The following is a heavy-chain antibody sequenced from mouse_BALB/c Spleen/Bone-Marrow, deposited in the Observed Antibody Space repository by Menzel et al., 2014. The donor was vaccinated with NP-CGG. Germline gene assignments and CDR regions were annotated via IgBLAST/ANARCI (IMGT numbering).Heavy chain of an antibody. CDR3: AREPHYYAMDY. Sequence: VKLQESGPGLVAPSQSLSITCTVSGFSLTGYGVNWVRQPPGKSLEWLGMIWGDGSTDYNSALKSRLSISKDNSKSQVFLKMNSLQTDDTARYYCAREPHYYAMDYWGQGTSVTVSS. CDR2: IWGDGST. J-gene: IGHJ4*01. V-gene: IGHV2-6-7*02. CDR1: GFSLTGYG.